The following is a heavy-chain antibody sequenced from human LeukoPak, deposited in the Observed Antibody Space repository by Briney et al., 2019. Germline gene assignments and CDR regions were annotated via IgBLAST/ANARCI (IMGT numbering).Heavy chain of an antibody. CDR1: GGSISSYY. Sequence: SETLSLTCTVSGGSISSYYWSWIRQPPGKGLEWIGYIYYSGSTNYNPSLKSRVTISVDTSKNQFSLKLSSVTAADTAVYYCARVELGIGAWYFDLWGRGTLVTVSS. J-gene: IGHJ2*01. CDR2: IYYSGST. V-gene: IGHV4-59*01. D-gene: IGHD7-27*01. CDR3: ARVELGIGAWYFDL.